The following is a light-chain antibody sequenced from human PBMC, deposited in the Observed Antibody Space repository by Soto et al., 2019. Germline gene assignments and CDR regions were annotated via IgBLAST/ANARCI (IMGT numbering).Light chain of an antibody. V-gene: IGKV3-15*01. J-gene: IGKJ1*01. CDR1: QSVSSN. CDR2: GAS. Sequence: ETVMTQSPATLSVSPGETATLSCRASQSVSSNLAWYQQKPGQAPRLLIYGASTRATGFPARFSGSGSGTEFPLTISRLQSDDFAVYYWQQYNNWPPTFGQGTKVEIK. CDR3: QQYNNWPPT.